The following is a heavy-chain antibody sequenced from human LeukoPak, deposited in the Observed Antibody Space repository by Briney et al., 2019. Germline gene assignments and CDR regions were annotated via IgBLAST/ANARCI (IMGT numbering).Heavy chain of an antibody. CDR1: GFTFSSYG. V-gene: IGHV3-30*18. Sequence: GGSLRLSCAASGFTFSSYGMHWVRQAPGKGLEWVAVISYDGSNKYYADSVKGRFTISRDNSKNTLCLQMNSLRAEDTAVYYCAKDHQASIDYWGQGTLVTVSS. CDR3: AKDHQASIDY. D-gene: IGHD2/OR15-2a*01. J-gene: IGHJ4*02. CDR2: ISYDGSNK.